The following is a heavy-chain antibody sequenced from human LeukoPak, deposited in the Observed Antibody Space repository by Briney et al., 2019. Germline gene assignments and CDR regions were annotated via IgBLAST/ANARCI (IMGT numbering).Heavy chain of an antibody. V-gene: IGHV3-23*01. D-gene: IGHD5-12*01. Sequence: GGSLRLSCAASGFTFSSYPMGWVRQAPGKGLEWVSAISASGGSTYYADSVKGRFTISRDNSKDTLYVQMNSPRAEDTAVYYCAKATGGTIRSFDYGGQGTLVTVSS. CDR2: ISASGGST. J-gene: IGHJ4*02. CDR1: GFTFSSYP. CDR3: AKATGGTIRSFDY.